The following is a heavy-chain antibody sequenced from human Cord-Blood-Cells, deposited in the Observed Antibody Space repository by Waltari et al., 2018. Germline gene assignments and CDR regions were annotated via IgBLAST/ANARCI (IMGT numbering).Heavy chain of an antibody. CDR1: GYTFTSYG. D-gene: IGHD1-26*01. Sequence: QVQLVQSGAEVKKPGASVKVSCKASGYTFTSYGISWVRQAPGQGLEWMGWISAYNGNTNYAQKPRGRVPRTPDTSTGPAYRGLRGLSSDDPAVYYCARDGAGGGSYYYYYGMDVWGQGTTVTVSS. V-gene: IGHV1-18*01. J-gene: IGHJ6*02. CDR2: ISAYNGNT. CDR3: ARDGAGGGSYYYYYGMDV.